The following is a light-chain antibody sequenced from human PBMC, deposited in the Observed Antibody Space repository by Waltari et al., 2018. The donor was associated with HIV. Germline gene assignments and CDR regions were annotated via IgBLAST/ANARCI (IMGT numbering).Light chain of an antibody. CDR3: QQYRSLPIT. CDR2: DAS. J-gene: IGKJ4*01. V-gene: IGKV1-33*01. CDR1: HDTSFY. Sequence: DIQMTQSPSPLSESVGDTVTITCQASHDTSFYLNWYQQQPGKAPKLLIYDASNLERGVPSRFTGGGSGTHFTFTITSLQAEDIATYYCQQYRSLPITFGGGTKVEI.